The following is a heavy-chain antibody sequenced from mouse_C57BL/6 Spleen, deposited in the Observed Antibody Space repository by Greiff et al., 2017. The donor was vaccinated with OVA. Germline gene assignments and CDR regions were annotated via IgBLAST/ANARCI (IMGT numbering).Heavy chain of an antibody. J-gene: IGHJ2*01. CDR1: GYTFTSYW. CDR2: IHPNSGST. V-gene: IGHV1-64*01. D-gene: IGHD1-1*01. Sequence: QVQLQQPGAELVKPGASVKLSCKASGYTFTSYWMHWVKQRPGQGLEWIGMIHPNSGSTNYNEKFKSKATLTVDKSSSTAYMQLSSLTSEDSAVYYCAREGVYGSSHYFDYWGQGTTLTVSS. CDR3: AREGVYGSSHYFDY.